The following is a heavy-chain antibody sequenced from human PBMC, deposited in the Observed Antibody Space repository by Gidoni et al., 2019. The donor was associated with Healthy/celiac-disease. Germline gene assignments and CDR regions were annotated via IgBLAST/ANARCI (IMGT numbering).Heavy chain of an antibody. J-gene: IGHJ4*02. D-gene: IGHD6-13*01. V-gene: IGHV3-23*01. Sequence: EVQLLESGGGLVQPGGSLRLSCAASGFTFSSYAMSWVRQAPGKGLEWVSAISGSGGSTYYADSVKGRFTISRDNSKNTLYLQMNSLRAEDTAVYYCAKDHRGAAGRNLYYFDYWGQGTLVTVSS. CDR3: AKDHRGAAGRNLYYFDY. CDR1: GFTFSSYA. CDR2: ISGSGGST.